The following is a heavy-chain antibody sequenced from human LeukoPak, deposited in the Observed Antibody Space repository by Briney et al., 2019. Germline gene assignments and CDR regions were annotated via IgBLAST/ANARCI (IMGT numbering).Heavy chain of an antibody. V-gene: IGHV4-39*07. CDR1: GDPTTTSGFY. J-gene: IGHJ6*03. D-gene: IGHD1-1*01. Sequence: SETLSLTCTVSGDPTTTSGFYWAWIRQSPGKGLQWIGSIYYTGSTYYNPSLKSRVTISVDTSKNQFSLKLSSVTAADTAVYYCARGPGQAQLYYYYYMDVWGKGTTVTVSS. CDR2: IYYTGST. CDR3: ARGPGQAQLYYYYYMDV.